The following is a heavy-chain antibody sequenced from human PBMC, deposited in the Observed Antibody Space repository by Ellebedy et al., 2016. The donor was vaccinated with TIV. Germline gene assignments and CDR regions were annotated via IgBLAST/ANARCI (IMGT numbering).Heavy chain of an antibody. CDR1: GFTFSSYW. Sequence: GGSLRLSXAASGFTFSSYWMHWVRQAPGKGLVWVSRINSDGSSTSYADSVKGRFTISRDNAKNTLYLQMNSLRAEDTAVYYCARELTAGLAFDIWGQGTMVTVSS. CDR2: INSDGSST. V-gene: IGHV3-74*01. J-gene: IGHJ3*02. CDR3: ARELTAGLAFDI.